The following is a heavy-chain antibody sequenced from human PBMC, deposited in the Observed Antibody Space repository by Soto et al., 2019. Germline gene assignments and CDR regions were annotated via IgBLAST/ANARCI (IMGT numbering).Heavy chain of an antibody. Sequence: SETLSLTCAVSGGSISSGGYSWSWIRQPPGKGLEWIGYIYHSGSTYYNPSLKSRVTISVDRSKNQFSLKLSSVTAADTAVYYCARRSGSGSYYNDRKATLFDPWGQGTLVTVSS. CDR2: IYHSGST. CDR3: ARRSGSGSYYNDRKATLFDP. CDR1: GGSISSGGYS. D-gene: IGHD3-10*01. V-gene: IGHV4-30-2*01. J-gene: IGHJ5*02.